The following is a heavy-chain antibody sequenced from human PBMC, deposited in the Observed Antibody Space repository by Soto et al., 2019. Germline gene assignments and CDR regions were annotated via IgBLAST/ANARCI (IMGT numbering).Heavy chain of an antibody. V-gene: IGHV1-8*01. CDR2: MNPNSGNT. Sequence: QVQLVQSGAEVKKPGASVKVSCKASGYTFTSYDINWVRQATGQGLEWMGWMNPNSGNTGYAQKFQGRVTMTRNTSISTAYMELSSLRSEDTAVYYCARGPKRYCSGGSCHSLYYYYYMDVWGKGTTVTVSS. CDR3: ARGPKRYCSGGSCHSLYYYYYMDV. CDR1: GYTFTSYD. J-gene: IGHJ6*03. D-gene: IGHD2-15*01.